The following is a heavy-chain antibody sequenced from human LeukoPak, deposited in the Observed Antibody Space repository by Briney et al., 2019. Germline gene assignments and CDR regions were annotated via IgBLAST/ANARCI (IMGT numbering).Heavy chain of an antibody. CDR3: ARNRGESGYCYYYYYGMDV. J-gene: IGHJ6*02. D-gene: IGHD3-3*01. CDR1: GGSISSGGYY. V-gene: IGHV4-31*03. Sequence: SETLSLTCTVSGGSISSGGYYWSWIPQHPGKGLEWIGYIYYSGSTYYNPSLKSGVTISVDTSKNQFPLKLSSVTAEDTAVYYCARNRGESGYCYYYYYGMDVWGQGTTVTVSS. CDR2: IYYSGST.